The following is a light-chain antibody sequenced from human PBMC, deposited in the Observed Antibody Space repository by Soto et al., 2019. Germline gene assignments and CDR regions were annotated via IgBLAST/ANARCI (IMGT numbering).Light chain of an antibody. V-gene: IGLV2-14*01. CDR3: SSFTTSLTLI. CDR2: DVT. J-gene: IGLJ2*01. Sequence: QSALTQPASVSASPGQSITISCAGTSNDIGAYQYVSWYQHRPGKAPRLIIYDVTDRPSGVSSRFSGSKSDNSASLTISGLQTDDEADYYCSSFTTSLTLIFGGGTKVTVL. CDR1: SNDIGAYQY.